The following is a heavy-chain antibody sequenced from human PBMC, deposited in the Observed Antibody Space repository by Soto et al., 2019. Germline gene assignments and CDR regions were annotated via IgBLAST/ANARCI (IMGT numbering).Heavy chain of an antibody. CDR3: ATDEQDDCSSINCHYFDH. J-gene: IGHJ4*02. D-gene: IGHD2-15*01. CDR2: ISLHNGDT. Sequence: QVHLVQSGAEVKKPGASVKVSCKAVGISYGISWVRQAPGQGLEWMGWISLHNGDTNNAPNLQGRITMTTDTSTSTTYMELRSLRSDDTAVYYCATDEQDDCSSINCHYFDHWGQGTLVTVSS. V-gene: IGHV1-18*04. CDR1: GISYG.